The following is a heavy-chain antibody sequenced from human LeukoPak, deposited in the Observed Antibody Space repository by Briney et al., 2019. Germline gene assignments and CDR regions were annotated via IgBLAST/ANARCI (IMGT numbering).Heavy chain of an antibody. V-gene: IGHV3-13*01. J-gene: IGHJ6*03. D-gene: IGHD1-1*01. CDR3: ARGPPRGKYYYMDV. CDR2: IGTASDT. Sequence: GGFLRLSCAASGFTFSSFDMHWVRQPTGQGLEWVSTIGTASDTYYPGSVEGRFTLSRDNAKNSLYLQMNSLTAGDTAVYYCARGPPRGKYYYMDVWGKGTTVTVSS. CDR1: GFTFSSFD.